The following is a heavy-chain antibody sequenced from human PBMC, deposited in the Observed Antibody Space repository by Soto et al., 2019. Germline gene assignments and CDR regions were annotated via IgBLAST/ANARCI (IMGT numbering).Heavy chain of an antibody. CDR1: GYVFPHYA. CDR2: LAPFSGKT. Sequence: ASVKVSSTASGYVFPHYAINWVRQAPGQGVEWMGWLAPFSGKTSSLQKIQDRMAMTIDTATSTAYLELNSRTSDDTGVYFCAREGGSSTYYPLELDYWGKGTQVTVSS. D-gene: IGHD6-13*01. CDR3: AREGGSSTYYPLELDY. V-gene: IGHV1-18*04. J-gene: IGHJ4*02.